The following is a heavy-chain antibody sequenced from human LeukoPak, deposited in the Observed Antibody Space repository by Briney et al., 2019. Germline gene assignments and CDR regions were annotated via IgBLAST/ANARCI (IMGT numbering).Heavy chain of an antibody. CDR3: ANEHIVVVTADAFDI. J-gene: IGHJ3*02. CDR1: GFRFRFYL. V-gene: IGHV3-74*01. Sequence: GGAPRTPRSPPGFRFRFYLEQRGRQTSGEGAGLVPRIKTDGSITDYADSVKGRFTISRDNAKNTLYLQMNSLRAEDTAVYYCANEHIVVVTADAFDIWGQGTMVTVSS. D-gene: IGHD2-21*02. CDR2: IKTDGSIT.